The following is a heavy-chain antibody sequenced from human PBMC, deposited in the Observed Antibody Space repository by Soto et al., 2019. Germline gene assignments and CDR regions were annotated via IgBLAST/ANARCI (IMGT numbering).Heavy chain of an antibody. Sequence: QVQVQQWGAGLLKPSETPSLTCAVYSGSFSEYSWSWIRQSPGKGLEWIGEINHSGSTNYNPSLRSRVTISRDTSKKQFSLKLSSVTAADTAVYYCARGTPSVVTMVRGVILDYWGQGTLVTVSS. CDR3: ARGTPSVVTMVRGVILDY. CDR1: SGSFSEYS. CDR2: INHSGST. D-gene: IGHD3-10*01. V-gene: IGHV4-34*01. J-gene: IGHJ4*02.